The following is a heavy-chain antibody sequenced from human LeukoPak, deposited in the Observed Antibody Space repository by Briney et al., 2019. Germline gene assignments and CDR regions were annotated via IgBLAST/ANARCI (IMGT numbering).Heavy chain of an antibody. CDR1: GFTFSSYS. V-gene: IGHV3-21*05. CDR2: ISSTSSYI. J-gene: IGHJ4*02. D-gene: IGHD6-13*01. CDR3: ARERGDWAAAGY. Sequence: PGGSLRLSCAASGFTFSSYSMNWVRQAAGKGLEWVSYISSTSSYIYYADSVKGRFSISRDNAKNSVYLQMNSLRAEDTAVYYRARERGDWAAAGYWGQGTLVTVSA.